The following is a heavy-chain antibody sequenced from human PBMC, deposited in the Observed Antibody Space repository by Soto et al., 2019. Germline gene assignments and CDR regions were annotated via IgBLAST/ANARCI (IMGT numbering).Heavy chain of an antibody. CDR3: AGGGVVPAARPIDY. CDR1: GGSISSYY. CDR2: IYYSGST. J-gene: IGHJ4*02. D-gene: IGHD2-2*01. V-gene: IGHV4-59*01. Sequence: SQTLSLTCTVSGGSISSYYWSWIRQPPGKGLEWIGYIYYSGSTNYNPSLKSRVTISVDTSKNQFSLKLSSVTAADTAVYYCAGGGVVPAARPIDYWGQGTLVTVSS.